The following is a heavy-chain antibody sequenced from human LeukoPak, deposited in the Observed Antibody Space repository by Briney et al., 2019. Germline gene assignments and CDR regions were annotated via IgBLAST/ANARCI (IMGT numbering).Heavy chain of an antibody. D-gene: IGHD1-26*01. CDR2: ISTSSTTI. Sequence: GGSLRLSCAASGFSFSDYDMNWVRQAPGKGLEWVAWISTSSTTIYYADSVKGRFTFSRDNAKNSLYLQMNSLRAEDTAFYYCAREVRRGSDYFDYWGQGTLVTVSS. V-gene: IGHV3-48*01. CDR3: AREVRRGSDYFDY. J-gene: IGHJ4*02. CDR1: GFSFSDYD.